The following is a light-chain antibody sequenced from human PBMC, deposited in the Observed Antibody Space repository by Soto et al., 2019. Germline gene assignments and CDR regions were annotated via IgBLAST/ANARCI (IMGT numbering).Light chain of an antibody. Sequence: DIQMTQSPSTLSASEGDRVTITCRASQNINNWLAWYQQKSGKAPKILIYASSSLKSGVPSRFSGSGSGTDFTLTISSLQPDDFAPYYCQQYDSYSGMYTFGQGTKLLLK. V-gene: IGKV1-5*01. J-gene: IGKJ2*01. CDR2: ASS. CDR3: QQYDSYSGMYT. CDR1: QNINNW.